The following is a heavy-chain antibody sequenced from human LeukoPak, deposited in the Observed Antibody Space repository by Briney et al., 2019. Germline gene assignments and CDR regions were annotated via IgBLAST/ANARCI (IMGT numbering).Heavy chain of an antibody. V-gene: IGHV3-30*03. CDR2: ISYDGSNK. Sequence: GGSLRPSCAASGFTFSSYGMHWVRQAPGKGLEWVAVISYDGSNKYYADSVKGRFTISRDNAKNSLYLQMNGLRAEDTAVYYCARDAVGYGVHWFDPWGQGTLVTVSS. D-gene: IGHD5-18*01. CDR3: ARDAVGYGVHWFDP. CDR1: GFTFSSYG. J-gene: IGHJ5*02.